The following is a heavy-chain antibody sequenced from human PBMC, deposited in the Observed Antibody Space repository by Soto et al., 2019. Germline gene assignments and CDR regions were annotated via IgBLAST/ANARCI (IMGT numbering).Heavy chain of an antibody. CDR1: GYTFANYA. D-gene: IGHD3-22*01. J-gene: IGHJ6*02. CDR3: ARYEQYYYDSSGYYYPSGYYYYGMDV. V-gene: IGHV1-3*01. Sequence: ASVKVSCKASGYTFANYAMHWVRQAPGQRLEWMGWINVGNGNIKYSQKFKGRVTITSDTSATTAYMELSSPRSEDTAVYYCARYEQYYYDSSGYYYPSGYYYYGMDVWGQGTTVTVSS. CDR2: INVGNGNI.